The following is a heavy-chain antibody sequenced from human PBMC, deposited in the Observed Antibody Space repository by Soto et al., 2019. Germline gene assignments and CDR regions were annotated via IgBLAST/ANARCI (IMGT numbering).Heavy chain of an antibody. Sequence: ASVKVSCKGAGYTFSNYYMHWVRQAPGQGLEWMGIINPSGDSTSYAQEFQGRVTMTRETSTSTLYMELSSLRSEDTAVYYCARATRSGSPHFDHWGQGTLVTVSS. CDR3: ARATRSGSPHFDH. J-gene: IGHJ4*02. CDR1: GYTFSNYY. V-gene: IGHV1-46*01. D-gene: IGHD5-12*01. CDR2: INPSGDST.